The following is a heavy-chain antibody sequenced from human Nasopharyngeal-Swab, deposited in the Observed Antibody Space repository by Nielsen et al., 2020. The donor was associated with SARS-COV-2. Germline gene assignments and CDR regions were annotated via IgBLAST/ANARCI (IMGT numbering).Heavy chain of an antibody. CDR2: ISWNSGSI. CDR3: AKAYYDFWSGYRIYGMDV. J-gene: IGHJ6*02. Sequence: SLKISCAASGFTFDDYAMRWVRQAPGKGLEWVSGISWNSGSIGYADSVKGRFTISRDNAKNSLYLQMNSLRAEDTALYYCAKAYYDFWSGYRIYGMDVWGQGTTVIVSS. CDR1: GFTFDDYA. D-gene: IGHD3-3*01. V-gene: IGHV3-9*01.